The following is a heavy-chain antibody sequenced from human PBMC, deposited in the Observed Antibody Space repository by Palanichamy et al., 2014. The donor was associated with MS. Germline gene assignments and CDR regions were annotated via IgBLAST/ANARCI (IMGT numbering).Heavy chain of an antibody. CDR1: SFTSYW. CDR3: ARPRLVGGTTWVDY. J-gene: IGHJ4*02. Sequence: SFTSYWIGWVRQMTGKGLEWMGIIYPGDSDTRYSPSSQGQVTISADKSISTAYLQWSSLKASDSAMYYCARPRLVGGTTWVDYWGQGTLVTVSS. D-gene: IGHD1-26*01. CDR2: IYPGDSDT. V-gene: IGHV5-51*01.